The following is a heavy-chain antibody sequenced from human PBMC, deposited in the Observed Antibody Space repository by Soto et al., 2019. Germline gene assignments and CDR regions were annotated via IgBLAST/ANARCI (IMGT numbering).Heavy chain of an antibody. V-gene: IGHV3-15*07. CDR1: GFVFRNAW. CDR3: TTDSYSTIIDVRFYF. CDR2: IKSGGAT. D-gene: IGHD3-22*01. J-gene: IGHJ4*02. Sequence: EVQLVDSGGGLVKPGGSLRLSCAASGFVFRNAWINWVRQAPGKGLEWVGRIKSGGATDFAALARGRFAITRDDSRNMAYMQMNNLDTEDTAVHYCTTDSYSTIIDVRFYFWGQGALVTVSS.